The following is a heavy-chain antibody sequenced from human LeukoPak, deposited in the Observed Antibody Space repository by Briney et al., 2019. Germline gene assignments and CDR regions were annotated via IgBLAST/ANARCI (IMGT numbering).Heavy chain of an antibody. Sequence: GGFLRLSCAASGFSFSSYAMHWVRQAPGKGLEWVALITSPGGHKYYADSVRGRFTISRDNSKNTLYLQMDSLRSEDTAVYYCARDFFPIADSTWYEIGYWGQGTLVTVSS. V-gene: IGHV3-30-3*01. CDR3: ARDFFPIADSTWYEIGY. CDR2: ITSPGGHK. D-gene: IGHD2-21*01. J-gene: IGHJ4*02. CDR1: GFSFSSYA.